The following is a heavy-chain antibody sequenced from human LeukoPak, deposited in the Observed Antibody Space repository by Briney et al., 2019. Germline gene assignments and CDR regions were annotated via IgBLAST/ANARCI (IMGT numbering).Heavy chain of an antibody. J-gene: IGHJ4*02. CDR2: INHSGST. V-gene: IGHV4-34*01. D-gene: IGHD3-22*01. Sequence: SETLSLTCAVYGGSFSGYYWSWIRQLPGKGLEWIGEINHSGSTNYNPSLKSRVTISVDTSKNQFSLKLSSVTAADTAVYYCARLLPIGVVNWGQGTLVTVSS. CDR1: GGSFSGYY. CDR3: ARLLPIGVVN.